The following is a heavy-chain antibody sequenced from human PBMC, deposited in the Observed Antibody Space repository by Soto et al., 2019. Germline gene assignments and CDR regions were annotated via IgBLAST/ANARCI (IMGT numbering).Heavy chain of an antibody. CDR2: IYWDDSK. Sequence: QITLKESGPTLVKPTQTLTLTCTFSGFSLSTSGVGVGWIRQPPGKALEWLAVIYWDDSKHYSPSLASRLTITKDTSKTQVVLTRPNMHPVDTATYSCAHKGYGDYPLDSWAQGTLVTVS. D-gene: IGHD4-17*01. CDR1: GFSLSTSGVG. V-gene: IGHV2-5*02. CDR3: AHKGYGDYPLDS. J-gene: IGHJ4*02.